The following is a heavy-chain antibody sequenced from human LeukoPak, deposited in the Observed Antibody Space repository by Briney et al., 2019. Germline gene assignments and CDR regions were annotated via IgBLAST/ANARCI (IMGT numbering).Heavy chain of an antibody. CDR3: ARGSDPYTVTTGFVVWFDP. CDR2: IYYSGST. V-gene: IGHV4-61*01. D-gene: IGHD4-17*01. Sequence: PSETLSLTCTVSGGSVSSGSYYWSWIRQPPGKGLEWIGYIYYSGSTNYNPSLKSRVTISVDTSKNQFSLKLSSVTAADTAVYYCARGSDPYTVTTGFVVWFDPWGQGTLVTVSS. J-gene: IGHJ5*02. CDR1: GGSVSSGSYY.